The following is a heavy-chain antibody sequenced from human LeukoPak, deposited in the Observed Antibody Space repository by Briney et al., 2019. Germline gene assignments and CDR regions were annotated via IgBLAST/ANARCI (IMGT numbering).Heavy chain of an antibody. CDR3: TTSYSSSCPYY. D-gene: IGHD6-13*01. CDR2: IKSKTDGGTT. V-gene: IGHV3-15*01. Sequence: PGRSLRLSCAASGFTFSTYFMHWVRQAPGKGLEWVGRIKSKTDGGTTDYAAPVKGRFTISRDDSKNTLYLQMNSLKTEDTAVYYCTTSYSSSCPYYWGQGTLVTVSS. J-gene: IGHJ4*02. CDR1: GFTFSTYF.